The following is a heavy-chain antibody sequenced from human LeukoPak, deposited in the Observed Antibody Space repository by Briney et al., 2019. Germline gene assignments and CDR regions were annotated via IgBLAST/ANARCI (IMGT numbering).Heavy chain of an antibody. D-gene: IGHD3-10*01. J-gene: IGHJ6*02. V-gene: IGHV3-66*01. CDR1: GLSFGGSN. CDR2: FYTGETT. Sequence: GGSVRLSCAASGLSFGGSNMIWVRQGPGKGVEWVSGFYTGETTYYPDSVRGSFSISSDTSKNTLYLHMNTLRVEDTAICYCARDRGYGDTNFGMDVWGQGTTVTVSS. CDR3: ARDRGYGDTNFGMDV.